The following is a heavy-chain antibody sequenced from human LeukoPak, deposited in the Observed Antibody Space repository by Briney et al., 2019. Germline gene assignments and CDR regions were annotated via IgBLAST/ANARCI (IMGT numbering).Heavy chain of an antibody. J-gene: IGHJ6*02. Sequence: GGSLRLSCAASGFTFSNYAMNWVRQAPGKGLEWVSAISGNDGSTNYADSVKGRFTISRDNSKNTLYLQMNSLRAEDTAVYYCAKDLFDSSGYYYYYYYYGMDVWGQGTTVTVSS. V-gene: IGHV3-23*01. CDR1: GFTFSNYA. CDR3: AKDLFDSSGYYYYYYYYGMDV. D-gene: IGHD3-22*01. CDR2: ISGNDGST.